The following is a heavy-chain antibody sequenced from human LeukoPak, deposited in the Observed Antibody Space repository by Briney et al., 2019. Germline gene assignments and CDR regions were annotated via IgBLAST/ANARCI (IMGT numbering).Heavy chain of an antibody. CDR3: ARRVVGATFDY. D-gene: IGHD1-26*01. CDR2: IYYSGST. Sequence: SETLSLTCTVSGGSISSYYWSWIRQPPGKGLEWIGYIYYSGSTNYNPSLKSRVTISVGTSKNQFSLKLSSVTAADTAVYYCARRVVGATFDYWGQGTLVTVSS. J-gene: IGHJ4*02. V-gene: IGHV4-59*08. CDR1: GGSISSYY.